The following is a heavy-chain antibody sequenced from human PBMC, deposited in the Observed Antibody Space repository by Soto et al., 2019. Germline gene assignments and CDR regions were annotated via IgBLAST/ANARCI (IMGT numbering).Heavy chain of an antibody. D-gene: IGHD3-22*01. CDR3: ARSYYDSSGPGREFVWFDP. V-gene: IGHV4-59*08. J-gene: IGHJ5*02. Sequence: SETLSLTCTVSGGSISSYYWSWIRQPPGKGLEWIGYIYYSGSTNYNPSLKSRVTISVDTSKNQFSLKLSSVTAADTAVYFCARSYYDSSGPGREFVWFDPWGQGTLVTVS. CDR1: GGSISSYY. CDR2: IYYSGST.